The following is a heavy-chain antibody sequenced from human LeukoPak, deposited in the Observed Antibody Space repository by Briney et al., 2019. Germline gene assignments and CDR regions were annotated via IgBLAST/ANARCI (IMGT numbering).Heavy chain of an antibody. CDR3: ARDMPHNCFDP. V-gene: IGHV1-46*01. CDR2: MYPAVGWT. Sequence: ASLKVSCKASGASFTDYYIHWVRQAPGQGFECVGLMYPAVGWTNYAQKFQGRVTMTTDTSTSTVYMELSSLRSEAPAVYYCARDMPHNCFDPWGQGTLVTVSP. D-gene: IGHD2-2*01. CDR1: GASFTDYY. J-gene: IGHJ5*02.